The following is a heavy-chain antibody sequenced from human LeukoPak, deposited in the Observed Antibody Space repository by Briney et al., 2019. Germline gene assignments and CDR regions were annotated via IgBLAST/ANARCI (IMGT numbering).Heavy chain of an antibody. V-gene: IGHV4-34*01. Sequence: GSLRLSCAASGFTFSSYWMSWIRQPPGKGLEWIGEVNHSGVTKYHPSLKSRVTISLDTSKNQFSLKLTSVTAADTAVFYCARGVHYDNSGYYHRGFDSWGQGTLVTVSS. CDR3: ARGVHYDNSGYYHRGFDS. D-gene: IGHD3-22*01. J-gene: IGHJ4*02. CDR2: VNHSGVT. CDR1: GFTFSSYW.